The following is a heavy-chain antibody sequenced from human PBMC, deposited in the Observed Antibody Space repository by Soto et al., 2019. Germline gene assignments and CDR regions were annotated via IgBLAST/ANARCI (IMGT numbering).Heavy chain of an antibody. D-gene: IGHD4-17*01. CDR1: GFTFSSYG. Sequence: GGSLRLSCAASGFTFSSYGMHWVRQAPGKGLEWVAVISYDGSNKYYADSVKGRFTISRDNSKNTLYLQMNSLRAEDTAVYYCAKESRWDYGDYGVYYYYYGMDVWGQGTTVTVS. V-gene: IGHV3-30*18. CDR2: ISYDGSNK. CDR3: AKESRWDYGDYGVYYYYYGMDV. J-gene: IGHJ6*02.